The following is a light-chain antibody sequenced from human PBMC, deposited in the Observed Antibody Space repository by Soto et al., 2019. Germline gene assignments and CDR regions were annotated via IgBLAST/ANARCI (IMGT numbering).Light chain of an antibody. V-gene: IGLV2-14*01. CDR2: EVT. J-gene: IGLJ1*01. CDR1: SGDIGSYNR. Sequence: QSVLTQPASVSGSPGQSITISCTGTSGDIGSYNRVSWYQQHPGKAPKLIIYEVTDRPSGVSNPFSGSKSGNTASLTICGLQAEDEAEYYCSSYTNINTRAGVFGTGTKVTVL. CDR3: SSYTNINTRAGV.